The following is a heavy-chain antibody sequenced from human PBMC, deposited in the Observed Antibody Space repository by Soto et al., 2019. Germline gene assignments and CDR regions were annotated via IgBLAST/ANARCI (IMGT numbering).Heavy chain of an antibody. CDR3: GLEPTGNGGFDH. CDR2: INLDIGDT. Sequence: GXSXKVSFKASGHTXTGHHMHLVRQTHGQGLQWIGCINLDIGDTRYAQKFKGRVTTTRETSIATVYMEMSGLRSDDTAVYYCGLEPTGNGGFDHWGQGTLVTSPQ. D-gene: IGHD3-10*01. J-gene: IGHJ4*02. CDR1: GHTXTGHH. V-gene: IGHV1-2*02.